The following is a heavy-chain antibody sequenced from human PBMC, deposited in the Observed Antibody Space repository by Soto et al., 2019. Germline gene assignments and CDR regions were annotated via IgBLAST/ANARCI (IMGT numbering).Heavy chain of an antibody. CDR3: TRDSGSVSLLYYYYGMDV. CDR1: GFTFSSYA. J-gene: IGHJ6*02. D-gene: IGHD3-10*01. Sequence: GGSLRLSCAASGFTFSSYAMHWVRQAPGKGLERVAVISYDGSNKYYADSVKGRFTIFRDNSKNTLYLQMNSLITEDTAVYYWTRDSGSVSLLYYYYGMDVWGQGTPVTVSS. V-gene: IGHV3-30-3*01. CDR2: ISYDGSNK.